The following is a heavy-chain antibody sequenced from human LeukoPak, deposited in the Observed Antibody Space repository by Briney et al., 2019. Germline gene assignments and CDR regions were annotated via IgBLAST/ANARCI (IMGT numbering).Heavy chain of an antibody. J-gene: IGHJ5*02. CDR3: ARAAERTRWFDP. CDR2: INHSGST. CDR1: GGSFSGYY. Sequence: SETLSLTCAVYGGSFSGYYWSWIRQPPGKGLEWIGEINHSGSTNYNPSLKSRVTISVDTSKNQFSLKLSSVTAADTAVYYCARAAERTRWFDPWGQGTLVTVSS. V-gene: IGHV4-34*01.